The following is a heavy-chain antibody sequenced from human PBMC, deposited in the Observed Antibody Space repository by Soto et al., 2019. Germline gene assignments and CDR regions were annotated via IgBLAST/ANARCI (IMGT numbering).Heavy chain of an antibody. CDR3: ARSSSSNAFDI. CDR1: GASFSSNIVT. CDR2: TYYRSKWHN. V-gene: IGHV6-1*01. Sequence: SQPLSLTCSISGASFSSNIVTCNCIRQSPSRGLEWLGRTYYRSKWHNDYGVSVRSRITINPDTSENQFSLQLNSVTPEDTAVYLCARSSSSNAFDIWGQRTMVTVSS. J-gene: IGHJ3*02. D-gene: IGHD6-13*01.